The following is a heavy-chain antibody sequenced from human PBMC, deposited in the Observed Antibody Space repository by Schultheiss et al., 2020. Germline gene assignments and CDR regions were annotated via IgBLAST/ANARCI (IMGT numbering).Heavy chain of an antibody. CDR2: IYYSGST. V-gene: IGHV4-59*01. J-gene: IGHJ6*02. D-gene: IGHD2-8*01. CDR3: SSWSPYYGMDV. CDR1: GGSISSYY. Sequence: SETLSLTCTVSGGSISSYYWSWIRQPPGKGLEWIGYIYYSGSTNYNPSLKSRVTISVDTSKNQFSLKLSSVTAADTAVYYCSSWSPYYGMDVWGQGTTVTVSS.